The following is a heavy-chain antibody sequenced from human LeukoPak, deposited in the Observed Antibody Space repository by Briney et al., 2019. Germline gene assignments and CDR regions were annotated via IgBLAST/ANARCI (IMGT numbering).Heavy chain of an antibody. D-gene: IGHD6-19*01. J-gene: IGHJ4*02. CDR2: ISGSGGST. CDR1: GFTFSSYA. Sequence: PGGSLRLSCAASGFTFSSYAMTWVRQAPGKGLEWVSTISGSGGSTHYADSAKGRFTISGDNSKNTLYLQMNSLRAGDTAVYYCAKDRRTDYRGAWYWGQGTLVSVSS. CDR3: AKDRRTDYRGAWY. V-gene: IGHV3-23*01.